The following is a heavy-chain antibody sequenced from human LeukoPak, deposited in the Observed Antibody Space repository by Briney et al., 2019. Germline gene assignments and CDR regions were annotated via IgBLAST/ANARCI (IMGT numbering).Heavy chain of an antibody. Sequence: PGGSLRLSCAASGFTFSSYYMHWVRQVPGKGLVWVSRINGDESSTTYADSVKGRFTISRDNAKNTLYLQMNTLRAGDTAVYYCARVRDCGGGSCFSYLDYWGQGTLVTVSS. V-gene: IGHV3-74*01. J-gene: IGHJ4*02. CDR1: GFTFSSYY. CDR3: ARVRDCGGGSCFSYLDY. D-gene: IGHD2-15*01. CDR2: INGDESST.